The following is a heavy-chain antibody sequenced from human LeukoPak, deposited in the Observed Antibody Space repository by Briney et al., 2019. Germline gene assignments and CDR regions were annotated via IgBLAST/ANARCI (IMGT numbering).Heavy chain of an antibody. CDR3: ASPGEKDYYFDY. J-gene: IGHJ4*02. CDR2: INPSGGST. V-gene: IGHV1-46*01. D-gene: IGHD3-16*01. Sequence: ASVKVSCKASGYTFTSYYMRWVRQAPGQGLEWMGIINPSGGSTSYAQKFQGRVTMTRDTSTSTVYMELSSLRSEDTAVYYCASPGEKDYYFDYWGQGTLVTVSS. CDR1: GYTFTSYY.